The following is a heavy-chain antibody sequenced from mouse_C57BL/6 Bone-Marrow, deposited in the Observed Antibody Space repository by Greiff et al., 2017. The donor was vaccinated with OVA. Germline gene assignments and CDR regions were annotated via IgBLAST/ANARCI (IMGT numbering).Heavy chain of an antibody. Sequence: EVQLVESGGDLVKPGGSLKLSCAASGFTFSSYGMSWVRQTPDKRLEWVATISSGGSYTYYPDSVKWRFTISRDNAKNTLYLQMSSLKSEDTAMYYCARQDDYDGYWGQGTTLTVSS. CDR2: ISSGGSYT. CDR1: GFTFSSYG. J-gene: IGHJ2*01. D-gene: IGHD2-4*01. V-gene: IGHV5-6*01. CDR3: ARQDDYDGY.